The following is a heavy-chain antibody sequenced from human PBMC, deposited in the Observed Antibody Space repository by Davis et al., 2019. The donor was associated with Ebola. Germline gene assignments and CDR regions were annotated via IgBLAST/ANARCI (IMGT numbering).Heavy chain of an antibody. Sequence: PGGSLRLSCAASGFTFSSYAMSWVRQAPGKGLEWVSAISGSLGKTYYADSVKGRFTISRDNAKNSLYLQMNSLRAEDTAIYYCVRFFFDLWGQGALVTVSS. J-gene: IGHJ4*02. CDR3: VRFFFDL. CDR1: GFTFSSYA. V-gene: IGHV3-23*01. CDR2: ISGSLGKT.